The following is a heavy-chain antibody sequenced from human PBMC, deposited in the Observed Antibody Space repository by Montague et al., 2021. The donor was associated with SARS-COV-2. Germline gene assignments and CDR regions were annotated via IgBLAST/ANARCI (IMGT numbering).Heavy chain of an antibody. V-gene: IGHV3-66*02. CDR2: IYSDGNT. CDR3: ARGGSTGWYNYFDY. Sequence: SLRLSCAASGFTVSDNFMTWVRQAPGRGLEWVSIIYSDGNTYYTDSVRGRFTISRDYSKNTLFLQMNSLRLEDTAVYYCARGGSTGWYNYFDYWGQGTLVTVSS. CDR1: GFTVSDNF. J-gene: IGHJ4*02. D-gene: IGHD6-19*01.